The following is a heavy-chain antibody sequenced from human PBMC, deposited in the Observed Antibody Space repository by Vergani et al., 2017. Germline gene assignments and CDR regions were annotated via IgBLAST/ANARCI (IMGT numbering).Heavy chain of an antibody. CDR1: GFTFSSYA. CDR2: ISYDGSNK. CDR3: ARDWTRMRDHYDFWSGTTLYYFDY. Sequence: QVQLVESGGGVVQPGRSLRLSCAASGFTFSSYAMHWVRQAPGKGLEWVAVISYDGSNKYYADSVKGRFTISRDNSKNTLYLQMNSLRAEDTAVYYCARDWTRMRDHYDFWSGTTLYYFDYWGQGTLVTVSS. D-gene: IGHD3-3*01. J-gene: IGHJ4*02. V-gene: IGHV3-30-3*01.